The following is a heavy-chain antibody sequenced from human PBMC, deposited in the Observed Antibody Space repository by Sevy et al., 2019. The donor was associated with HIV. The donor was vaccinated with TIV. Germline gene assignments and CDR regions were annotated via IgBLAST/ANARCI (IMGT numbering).Heavy chain of an antibody. Sequence: GGSLRLSCAASGFTFSNAWMSWVRQAPGKGLEWVGRIKSKTDGGTTDYAVTVKGKFTISRDDSKNTLYLQMNSLKTEDTAVYYCTTDLRNYYDSSGYYPVFDYWGQGTLVTVSS. V-gene: IGHV3-15*01. J-gene: IGHJ4*02. CDR3: TTDLRNYYDSSGYYPVFDY. CDR2: IKSKTDGGTT. CDR1: GFTFSNAW. D-gene: IGHD3-22*01.